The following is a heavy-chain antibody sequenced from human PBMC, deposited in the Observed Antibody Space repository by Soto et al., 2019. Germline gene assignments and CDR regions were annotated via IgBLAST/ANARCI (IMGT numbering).Heavy chain of an antibody. J-gene: IGHJ5*02. CDR2: ITVSGGST. CDR1: GFTFSSYA. D-gene: IGHD2-15*01. Sequence: GGSLRLSCAASGFTFSSYAMSWVRQAPGKGLEWVSAITVSGGSTYYADSVKGRFTISRDNSKNTLYLQMNSPRAEDTAVYYCAKGLEYCSGGSCLNWFDPWGQGTLVTVSS. CDR3: AKGLEYCSGGSCLNWFDP. V-gene: IGHV3-23*01.